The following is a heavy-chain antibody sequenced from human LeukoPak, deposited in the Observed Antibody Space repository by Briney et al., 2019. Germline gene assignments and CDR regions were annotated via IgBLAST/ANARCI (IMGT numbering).Heavy chain of an antibody. CDR3: AREQWLASVRMNWFDP. Sequence: SETLSLTCTVSGGSISSSNYYWGWIRQPPGKGLEWIGSLYYSGSTSSGSTYYNPSLKSRVTISVDTSKNQFSLKLSSVTAADTAVYYCAREQWLASVRMNWFDPWGQGTLVTVSS. J-gene: IGHJ5*02. CDR1: GGSISSSNYY. D-gene: IGHD6-19*01. CDR2: LYYSGSTSSGST. V-gene: IGHV4-39*07.